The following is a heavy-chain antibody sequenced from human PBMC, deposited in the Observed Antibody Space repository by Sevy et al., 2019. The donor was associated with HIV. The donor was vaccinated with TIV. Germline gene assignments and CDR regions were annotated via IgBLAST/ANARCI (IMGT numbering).Heavy chain of an antibody. CDR1: GGSISSSSYY. CDR2: IYYTGTT. V-gene: IGHV4-39*01. D-gene: IGHD3-10*02. CDR3: ARPMSERTYAMDV. Sequence: SETLSLTCTVSGGSISSSSYYWAWVRQSPGKGLEWVGNIYYTGTTSYNSSLKSRVTISVDRSQNLFSLQLTSVTAADTALYFCARPMSERTYAMDVWGQGITVTVSS. J-gene: IGHJ6*02.